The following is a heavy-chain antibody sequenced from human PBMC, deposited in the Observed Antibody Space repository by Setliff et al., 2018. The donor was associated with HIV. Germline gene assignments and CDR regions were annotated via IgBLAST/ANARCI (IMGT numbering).Heavy chain of an antibody. V-gene: IGHV4-39*07. CDR1: GGSITSDGYF. J-gene: IGHJ4*02. CDR2: IFYSGHT. D-gene: IGHD6-13*01. CDR3: ARGVAAAGL. Sequence: PSETLSLTCTVSGGSITSDGYFWAWIRQPPGKGLGWIGNIFYSGHTFYNPSLRSRVTISVDTSKNQFSLKLSSVTAADTAVYYCARGVAAAGLWGQGTLVTVSS.